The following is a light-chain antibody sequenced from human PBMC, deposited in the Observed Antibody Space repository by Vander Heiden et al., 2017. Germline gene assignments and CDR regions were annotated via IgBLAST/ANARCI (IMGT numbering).Light chain of an antibody. Sequence: ETVLTQSPGTLSLSPGERATLSCRASQSISSSFLAWYQQKPGQAPRLLIYGASSRATGIPDRFSGSGSGTDFTLTISRREPEDFVVYYCQQYGSSPPSTFGQGTKMEIK. J-gene: IGKJ2*01. V-gene: IGKV3-20*01. CDR1: QSISSSF. CDR2: GAS. CDR3: QQYGSSPPST.